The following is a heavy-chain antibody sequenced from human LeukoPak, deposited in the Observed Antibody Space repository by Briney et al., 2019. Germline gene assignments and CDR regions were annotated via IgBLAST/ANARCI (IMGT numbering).Heavy chain of an antibody. CDR2: ISTSSSTI. CDR1: GFTFSTYC. CDR3: ARDGPTFCGGDCYSSF. D-gene: IGHD2-21*02. Sequence: GGSLRLSCAASGFTFSTYCMNWVRQAPGKGLEWVSYISTSSSTIYYADSVKGRFTISRDNAKSSLYLQMNSLRAEDTAVYYCARDGPTFCGGDCYSSFWGQGTLVTVSS. J-gene: IGHJ4*02. V-gene: IGHV3-48*01.